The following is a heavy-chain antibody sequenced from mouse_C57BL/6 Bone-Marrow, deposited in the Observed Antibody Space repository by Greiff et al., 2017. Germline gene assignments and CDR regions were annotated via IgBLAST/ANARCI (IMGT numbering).Heavy chain of an antibody. Sequence: QVQLQQPGAELVKPGASVKLSCKASGYTFTSYWMHWVKQRPGRGLEWIGRIAPNSGGTKYNEKFKSKATLTVDKPSSTAYMQLSSLTSEDSAVYDCARQELVPAWFAYWGQGTLVTVSA. J-gene: IGHJ3*01. D-gene: IGHD4-1*01. CDR2: IAPNSGGT. CDR1: GYTFTSYW. CDR3: ARQELVPAWFAY. V-gene: IGHV1-72*01.